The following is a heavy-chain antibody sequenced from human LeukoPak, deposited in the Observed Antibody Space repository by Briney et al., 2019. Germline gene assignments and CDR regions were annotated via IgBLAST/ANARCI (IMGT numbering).Heavy chain of an antibody. CDR3: TPEGGELQGAFDI. D-gene: IGHD3-16*01. V-gene: IGHV3-7*01. Sequence: GGSLRLSCAASGFPFNTYWMTWVRQAPGKGLEWVANIKEDGSEEHYVDSVKGRFTISRDNAKNSLYLQMNSLRAADTAVYYCTPEGGELQGAFDIWGQGTMVTVSS. CDR2: IKEDGSEE. CDR1: GFPFNTYW. J-gene: IGHJ3*02.